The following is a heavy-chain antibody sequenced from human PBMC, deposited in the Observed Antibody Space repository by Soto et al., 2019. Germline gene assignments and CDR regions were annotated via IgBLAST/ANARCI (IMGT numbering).Heavy chain of an antibody. Sequence: QVQLQESGPGLVKPSETLSLTCTVSDGSISSYYWSWNRQPQGKELEWIGYIYYSGSTTYSPSLKSRVTISVDTSKNQFSLKLSSVTSADTAVYYCARAPRGNYGYPSYFDYWGQGTLVTVSS. CDR3: ARAPRGNYGYPSYFDY. D-gene: IGHD3-10*01. V-gene: IGHV4-59*01. CDR1: DGSISSYY. J-gene: IGHJ4*02. CDR2: IYYSGST.